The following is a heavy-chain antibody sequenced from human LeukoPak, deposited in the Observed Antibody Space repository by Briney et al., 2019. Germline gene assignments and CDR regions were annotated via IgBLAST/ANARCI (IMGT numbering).Heavy chain of an antibody. J-gene: IGHJ4*02. CDR1: GLAFSSYS. D-gene: IGHD2-21*02. CDR2: ISYDGSNK. V-gene: IGHV3-30-3*01. CDR3: GRDGLHIVVVTATLSYYFDY. Sequence: GGSLRLSCVASGLAFSSYSMHWVRQAPGKGLEWVAVISYDGSNKYYADSVKGRFTISRDNSKNTLYLQMNSLRAEDTAVYYCGRDGLHIVVVTATLSYYFDYWGQGTLVTVSS.